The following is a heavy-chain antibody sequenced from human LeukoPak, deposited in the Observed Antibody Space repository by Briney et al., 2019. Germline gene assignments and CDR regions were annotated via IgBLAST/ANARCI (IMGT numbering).Heavy chain of an antibody. Sequence: PSETLSLTCTVSGSSISSYYWSWIRQPPGKGLEWIGYIYYSGSTNYNPSLKSRVTISVDTSKNQFSLKLSSVTAADTAVYYCARGPPSIVTDAFDIWGQGTMVTVSS. J-gene: IGHJ3*02. V-gene: IGHV4-59*01. D-gene: IGHD3-22*01. CDR1: GSSISSYY. CDR3: ARGPPSIVTDAFDI. CDR2: IYYSGST.